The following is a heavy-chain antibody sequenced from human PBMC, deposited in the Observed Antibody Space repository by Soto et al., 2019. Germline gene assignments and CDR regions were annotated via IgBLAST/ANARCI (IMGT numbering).Heavy chain of an antibody. D-gene: IGHD3-16*02. CDR2: ISSSSSYI. CDR1: GFTFSSYS. J-gene: IGHJ4*02. Sequence: GGSLRLSCAASGFTFSSYSMNWVRQAPGKGLEWVSSISSSSSYIYYADSVKGRFTISRDNAKNSLYLQMNSLRAEDTAVYYCASAYDYVWGSYPQVDYWGQGTLVTAPQ. V-gene: IGHV3-21*01. CDR3: ASAYDYVWGSYPQVDY.